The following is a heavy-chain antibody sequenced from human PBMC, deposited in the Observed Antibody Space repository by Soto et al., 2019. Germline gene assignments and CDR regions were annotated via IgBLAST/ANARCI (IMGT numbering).Heavy chain of an antibody. D-gene: IGHD6-19*01. Sequence: QVQLVESGGGLVKPGGSLRLSCAASGLTFSDYYMSWIRQAPGKGLEWVSYISSSGSSTYYVDSVKGRFTISRDNAKNSLYLQMNSLRAEEPAVYYCASHTGYSSGWAFDYWGQGTLVTISS. J-gene: IGHJ4*02. V-gene: IGHV3-11*01. CDR3: ASHTGYSSGWAFDY. CDR2: ISSSGSST. CDR1: GLTFSDYY.